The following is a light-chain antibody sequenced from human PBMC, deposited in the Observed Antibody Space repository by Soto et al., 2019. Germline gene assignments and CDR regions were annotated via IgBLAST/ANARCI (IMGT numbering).Light chain of an antibody. Sequence: QSALTQPASVSGSPGQSITISCTGTSSDVGGYNYVSWYQQQLGKAPKLRIYDVSNRPSGVSNPFSGSKSGYTASLTISGLQAEDEADYYCSSYASGSSVVFGGGTKLTVL. CDR3: SSYASGSSVV. J-gene: IGLJ3*02. CDR2: DVS. CDR1: SSDVGGYNY. V-gene: IGLV2-14*01.